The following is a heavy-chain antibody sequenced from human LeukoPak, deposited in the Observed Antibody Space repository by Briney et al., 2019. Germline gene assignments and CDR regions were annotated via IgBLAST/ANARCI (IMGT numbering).Heavy chain of an antibody. Sequence: SETLSLTCTVSGGSISSSSYYWGWVRQPPGKGLEWIGCIYYSGSTYYNPSLKSRVTISVDTSKNQFSLKLSSVTAADTAVYYCVRGGHSSWYYYTNYYYYGMDVWGQGTTVTVSS. J-gene: IGHJ6*02. CDR3: VRGGHSSWYYYTNYYYYGMDV. CDR2: IYYSGST. D-gene: IGHD6-13*01. CDR1: GGSISSSSYY. V-gene: IGHV4-39*07.